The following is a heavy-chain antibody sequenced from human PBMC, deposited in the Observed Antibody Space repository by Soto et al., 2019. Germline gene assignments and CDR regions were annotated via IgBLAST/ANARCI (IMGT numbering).Heavy chain of an antibody. J-gene: IGHJ6*02. D-gene: IGHD6-13*01. V-gene: IGHV1-69*01. CDR1: GGTFSSYA. CDR2: IIPIFGTA. Sequence: QVQLVQSGAEVQKPGSSVKVSCKASGGTFSSYAISWVRQAPGQGLEWMGGIIPIFGTANYAQKFQGRVTITADESTSTAYMELSSLRSEDTAVYYCARGSIAAAGSYYYGMDVWGQGTTVTVSS. CDR3: ARGSIAAAGSYYYGMDV.